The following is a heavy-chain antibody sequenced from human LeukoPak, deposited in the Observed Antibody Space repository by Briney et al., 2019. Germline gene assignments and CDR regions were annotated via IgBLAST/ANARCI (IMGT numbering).Heavy chain of an antibody. CDR3: ARDREMATITDYYYYMDV. D-gene: IGHD5-24*01. CDR1: GFTFSSYG. CDR2: ISGSGSTI. J-gene: IGHJ6*03. Sequence: GGSLTLSCAASGFTFSSYGMSWVRQAPGKGLEWVSAISGSGSTIYYADSVKGRFTISRDNAKNSLYLQMNSLRAEDTAVYYCARDREMATITDYYYYMDVWGKGTTVTISS. V-gene: IGHV3-48*04.